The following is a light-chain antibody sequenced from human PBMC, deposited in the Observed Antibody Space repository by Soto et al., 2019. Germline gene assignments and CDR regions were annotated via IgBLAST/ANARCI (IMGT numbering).Light chain of an antibody. Sequence: QSVLTQPASVSGSPGQSITISCTGTSSDVGGYNYVSWYQQHPGKAPKLMIYGVNKRPSGVPDRFSGSKSGNTASLTVSGLQAEDEADYYCSSYAGSNNYVVFGGGTKLTVL. J-gene: IGLJ2*01. V-gene: IGLV2-8*01. CDR3: SSYAGSNNYVV. CDR1: SSDVGGYNY. CDR2: GVN.